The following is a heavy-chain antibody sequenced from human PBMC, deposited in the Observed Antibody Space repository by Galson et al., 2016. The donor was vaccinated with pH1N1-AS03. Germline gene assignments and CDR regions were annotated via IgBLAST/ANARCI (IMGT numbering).Heavy chain of an antibody. Sequence: APGQGLEWMGGVKGVFRTTNYAQKFQGRITITMDQSTGTAYMEVSSLRAEDTAVYYCAKTRGYHSRDAMDVWGQGTTVTVSS. CDR3: AKTRGYHSRDAMDV. D-gene: IGHD3-16*02. CDR2: VKGVFRTT. J-gene: IGHJ6*02. V-gene: IGHV1-69*05.